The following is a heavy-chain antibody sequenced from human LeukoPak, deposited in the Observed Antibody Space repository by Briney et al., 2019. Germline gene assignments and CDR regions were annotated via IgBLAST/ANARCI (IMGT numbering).Heavy chain of an antibody. V-gene: IGHV3-30*18. CDR3: AKSREMATIDDYFDY. J-gene: IGHJ4*02. D-gene: IGHD5-24*01. CDR2: ISYGGSNK. Sequence: GRSLRLSCAASGFTFSNYGMHWVRQAPGKGLEWVAVISYGGSNKNYADSVKGRFTISRDNSKNTLYLQMNSLRVEDTAVYYCAKSREMATIDDYFDYWGQGTLATVSS. CDR1: GFTFSNYG.